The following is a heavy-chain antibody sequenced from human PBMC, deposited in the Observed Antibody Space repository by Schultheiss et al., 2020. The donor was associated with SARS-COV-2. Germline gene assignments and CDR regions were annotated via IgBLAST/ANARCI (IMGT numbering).Heavy chain of an antibody. D-gene: IGHD3-3*01. CDR2: IKQDGSEK. V-gene: IGHV3-7*01. CDR1: GFTFSSYA. CDR3: ARDLPAGRYDFWSGFVSGWFDP. Sequence: GESLKISCAASGFTFSSYAMSWVRQAPGKGLERVANIKQDGSEKYYVDSVKGRFTISRDNAKNSLYLQMNSLRAEDTAVYYCARDLPAGRYDFWSGFVSGWFDPWGQGTLVTVSS. J-gene: IGHJ5*02.